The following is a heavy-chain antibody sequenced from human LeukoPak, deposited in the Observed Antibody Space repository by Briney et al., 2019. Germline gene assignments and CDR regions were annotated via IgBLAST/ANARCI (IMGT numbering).Heavy chain of an antibody. D-gene: IGHD3-16*01. V-gene: IGHV3-7*01. Sequence: GGSLRLSCAASGFTFSSYWMSWVRQAPGKGLEWVANIKQDGSEKYYVDSVKGRFTISRDNAKNSLYLQMNSLRAEDTAVYYCARVLGAAMLDNWFDPWGQGTLVTVSS. CDR2: IKQDGSEK. CDR3: ARVLGAAMLDNWFDP. J-gene: IGHJ5*02. CDR1: GFTFSSYW.